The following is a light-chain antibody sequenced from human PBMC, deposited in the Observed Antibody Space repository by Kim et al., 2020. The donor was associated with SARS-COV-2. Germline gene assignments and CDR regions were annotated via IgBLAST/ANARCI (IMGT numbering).Light chain of an antibody. CDR2: HHS. CDR3: QTWDASTVV. V-gene: IGLV3-1*01. J-gene: IGLJ2*01. CDR1: KLGDKY. Sequence: SPGQTARINCSGDKLGDKYASWYQQAPGQSPVVVIYHHSKRPAGIPERFSGFNSGNTATLIISGTQAMDEADYYCQTWDASTVVFGGGTQLTVL.